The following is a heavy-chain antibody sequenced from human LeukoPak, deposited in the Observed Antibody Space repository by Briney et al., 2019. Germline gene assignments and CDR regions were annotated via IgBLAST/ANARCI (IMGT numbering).Heavy chain of an antibody. CDR1: GGTFSSYA. J-gene: IGHJ6*03. V-gene: IGHV1-69*05. D-gene: IGHD2-15*01. CDR3: VRDRVVAANYYYYMDV. Sequence: GASVKVSCKASGGTFSSYAISWVRQAPGQGLEWMGRIIPIFGTANYAQKFQGRVTITTDESTSTAYMELSSLRSEDTAVYYCVRDRVVAANYYYYMDVWGKGTTVTVSS. CDR2: IIPIFGTA.